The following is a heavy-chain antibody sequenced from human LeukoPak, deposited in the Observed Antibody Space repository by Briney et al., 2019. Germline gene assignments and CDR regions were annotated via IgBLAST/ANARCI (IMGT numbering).Heavy chain of an antibody. CDR1: GYTFTSYG. CDR3: ARVCRSSTSCYTGSDFDY. J-gene: IGHJ4*02. V-gene: IGHV1-18*01. D-gene: IGHD2-2*02. Sequence: GASVKVSCKASGYTFTSYGISWVRQAPGQGLEWMGWISAYNGNTNYAQKLQGRVTMTTDTSTSTAYMELRSLRSDDTAVCYCARVCRSSTSCYTGSDFDYWGQGTLVTVSS. CDR2: ISAYNGNT.